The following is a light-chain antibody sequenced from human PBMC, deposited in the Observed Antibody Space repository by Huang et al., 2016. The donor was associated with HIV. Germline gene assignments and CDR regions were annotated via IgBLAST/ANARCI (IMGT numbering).Light chain of an antibody. CDR1: RSVASTP. V-gene: IGKV3-20*01. CDR2: AAS. J-gene: IGKJ2*01. Sequence: EIVLTQSPGTLSLSPGERATLSCRASRSVASTPLAWYQQRPGQAPRLLIYAASPRATGIPDRFSGSGSGTDFSLTISRLEPEDFEVYYCHQYDASPGTFGQGTKLEI. CDR3: HQYDASPGT.